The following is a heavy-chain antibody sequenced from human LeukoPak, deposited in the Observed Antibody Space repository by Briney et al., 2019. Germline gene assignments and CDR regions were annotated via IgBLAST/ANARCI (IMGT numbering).Heavy chain of an antibody. CDR3: ARQTNWFDP. CDR2: INHSGST. J-gene: IGHJ5*02. V-gene: IGHV4-34*01. CDR1: GGSFSGYY. Sequence: SETLSLTCAVYGGSFSGYYWSWIRQPPGKGLEWIGEINHSGSTNYNPSLKSRVTISVDTSKNQFSLKLSSVTAADTAVYYCARQTNWFDPWGQGTLVTVSS.